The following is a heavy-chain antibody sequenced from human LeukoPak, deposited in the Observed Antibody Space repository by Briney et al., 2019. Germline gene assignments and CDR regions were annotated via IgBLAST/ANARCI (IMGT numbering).Heavy chain of an antibody. J-gene: IGHJ4*02. Sequence: GGSLRLSCAASELTFSSSAMSWVRQAPGKGLEWVSSISVSGGIYYADSVKGRFTISRDNSKNTLFLQMNSLRAEDTSVYYCAKRVSTGWYYYDYWGQGTLVTVSS. CDR2: ISVSGGI. CDR3: AKRVSTGWYYYDY. V-gene: IGHV3-23*01. CDR1: ELTFSSSA. D-gene: IGHD6-19*01.